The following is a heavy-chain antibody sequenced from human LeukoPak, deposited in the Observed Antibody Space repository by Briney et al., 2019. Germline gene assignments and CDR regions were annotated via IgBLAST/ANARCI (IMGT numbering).Heavy chain of an antibody. Sequence: SETLSLTCSVSGDSISSINWWTWVRQPPGKGLEWIGEISHSGSTNYNPSLKSRVTISVDKSQNQFSLQLSSVTAADTAVYYCARAPDYYDSSGYLNDAFDIWGQGTMVTVSS. CDR2: ISHSGST. CDR1: GDSISSINW. J-gene: IGHJ3*02. V-gene: IGHV4-4*02. CDR3: ARAPDYYDSSGYLNDAFDI. D-gene: IGHD3-22*01.